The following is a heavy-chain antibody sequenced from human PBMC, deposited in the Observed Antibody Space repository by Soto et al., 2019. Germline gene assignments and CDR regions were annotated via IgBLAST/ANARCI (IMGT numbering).Heavy chain of an antibody. Sequence: GGSLRLSCAASGFTFSSYSMNWVRQAPGKGLEWVSSISSSSSYIYYADSVKGRFTISRDNAKNSLYLQMNSLRAEDTAVYYCARDCSGGSCYPWYYYYMDVWGKGTTVTVSS. CDR3: ARDCSGGSCYPWYYYYMDV. J-gene: IGHJ6*03. D-gene: IGHD2-15*01. V-gene: IGHV3-21*01. CDR2: ISSSSSYI. CDR1: GFTFSSYS.